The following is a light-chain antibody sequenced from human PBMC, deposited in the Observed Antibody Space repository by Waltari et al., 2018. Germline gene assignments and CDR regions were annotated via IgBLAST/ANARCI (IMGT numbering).Light chain of an antibody. Sequence: DIRMSQSPSTLSASVGDRVTITCRASQNNGNWVAWYQQIPGRAPKLLIYKSSSLQSGVPSRFSGSGSGTEFTLTITSLQPDDFATYYCQHYNTYSPMYTFGQGTKLEI. V-gene: IGKV1-5*03. J-gene: IGKJ2*01. CDR3: QHYNTYSPMYT. CDR2: KSS. CDR1: QNNGNW.